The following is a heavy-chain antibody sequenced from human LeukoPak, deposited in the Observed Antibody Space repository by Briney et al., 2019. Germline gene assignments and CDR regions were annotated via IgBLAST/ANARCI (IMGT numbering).Heavy chain of an antibody. CDR3: AKGLDYALDV. D-gene: IGHD2-2*01. Sequence: GGSLRLSCGASGFIFSIYGMHWVRQAPGKGLEWVAFIRYDGSDKHYADSVKGRFTISKDNSKNTLSLQLNSLRAEDTAVYYCAKGLDYALDVWGKGTTVTVSS. V-gene: IGHV3-30*02. J-gene: IGHJ6*04. CDR2: IRYDGSDK. CDR1: GFIFSIYG.